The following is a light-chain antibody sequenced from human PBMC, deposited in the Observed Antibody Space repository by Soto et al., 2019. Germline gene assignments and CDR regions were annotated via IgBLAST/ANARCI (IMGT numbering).Light chain of an antibody. J-gene: IGLJ3*02. V-gene: IGLV2-14*01. Sequence: QSALTQPASVSGSPGQSITISCTGSSGDVGHYNYVSWYQQHPGKAPKLMIYEVSNRPSGVSNRFSGSKSGNTASLIISGLEAEDAAYYYGTSYTTSRICVFGGGTKLTVL. CDR3: TSYTTSRICV. CDR1: SGDVGHYNY. CDR2: EVS.